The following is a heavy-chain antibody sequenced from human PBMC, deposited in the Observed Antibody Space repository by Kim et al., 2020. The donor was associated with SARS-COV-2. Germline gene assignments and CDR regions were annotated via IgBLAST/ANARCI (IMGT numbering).Heavy chain of an antibody. J-gene: IGHJ4*02. Sequence: SETLSLTCTVSGGSISSGGYYWSWIRQHLGKGLEWIGYIYYSGSTYYNPSLKSRVTMSVDTSKNQFSLNLSSVTAADTAVYYCARAKGTVTTLDYWGQGTLVTVSS. V-gene: IGHV4-31*03. CDR2: IYYSGST. CDR1: GGSISSGGYY. CDR3: ARAKGTVTTLDY. D-gene: IGHD4-17*01.